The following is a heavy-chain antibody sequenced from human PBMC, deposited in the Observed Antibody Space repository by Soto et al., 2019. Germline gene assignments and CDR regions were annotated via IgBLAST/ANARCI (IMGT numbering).Heavy chain of an antibody. D-gene: IGHD6-19*01. Sequence: SVKVSCKASGGTFSSYTISWVRQAPGQGLEWMGRIIPILGIANYAQKFQGRVTITADESTSTAYMELSSLRSEDTAVYYCARPGIAVAGTGWYYYYGMDVWGQGTTVTVSS. CDR3: ARPGIAVAGTGWYYYYGMDV. V-gene: IGHV1-69*02. CDR2: IIPILGIA. J-gene: IGHJ6*02. CDR1: GGTFSSYT.